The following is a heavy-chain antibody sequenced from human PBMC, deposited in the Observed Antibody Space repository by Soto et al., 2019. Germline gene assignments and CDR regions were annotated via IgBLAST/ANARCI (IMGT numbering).Heavy chain of an antibody. Sequence: GGSLRLSCAASGFTFSDYARVWVRQAPGKGLEWVSAISGSGDRTYYADSVRGRFTISRDDAQNSLYLQMHSLRAEDTAVYYCARDELNPLPDAAFDIWGQGTMVTVSS. J-gene: IGHJ3*02. V-gene: IGHV3-23*01. CDR1: GFTFSDYA. CDR3: ARDELNPLPDAAFDI. CDR2: ISGSGDRT. D-gene: IGHD1-1*01.